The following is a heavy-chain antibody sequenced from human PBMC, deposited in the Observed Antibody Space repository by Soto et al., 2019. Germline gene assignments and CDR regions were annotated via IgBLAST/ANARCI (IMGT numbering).Heavy chain of an antibody. CDR1: GFTFSNAW. D-gene: IGHD1-26*01. CDR2: IKSKTDGGTT. V-gene: IGHV3-15*07. Sequence: GGSLRLSCAASGFTFSNAWMNWVRQAPGKGLEWVGRIKSKTDGGTTDYAAPVKGRFTISRDDSKNTLYLQMNSLKTEDTAVYYCTTAQWELTEADDYWGQGTLVTVSS. J-gene: IGHJ4*02. CDR3: TTAQWELTEADDY.